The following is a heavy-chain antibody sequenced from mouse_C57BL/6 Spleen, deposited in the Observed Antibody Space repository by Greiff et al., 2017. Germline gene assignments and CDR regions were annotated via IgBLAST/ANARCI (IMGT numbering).Heavy chain of an antibody. CDR2: IYPGDGDT. CDR1: GYAFSSYW. J-gene: IGHJ4*01. D-gene: IGHD3-3*01. CDR3: AREEGTAHAMDY. Sequence: QVQLQQSGAELVKPGASVKISCKASGYAFSSYWMNWVKQRPGKGLEGIGQIYPGDGDTNYNGKFKGKATLTADKSSSTAYMQLSSLTSEDSAVYFCAREEGTAHAMDYWGQGTSVTVSS. V-gene: IGHV1-80*01.